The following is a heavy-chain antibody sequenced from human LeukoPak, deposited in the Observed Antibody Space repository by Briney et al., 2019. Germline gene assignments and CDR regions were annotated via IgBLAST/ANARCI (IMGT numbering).Heavy chain of an antibody. V-gene: IGHV3-23*01. CDR1: GFTFSSYA. CDR2: ISDSGDST. Sequence: GGSLRLSCAASGFTFSSYAMSWVRQAPGKGLECVSAISDSGDSTYSADSVKGRFTISRDNSKNMLYLQMNSLRAEDTAVYYCSKKGQNEDYGKPDWGQGTLVTVSS. J-gene: IGHJ4*02. CDR3: SKKGQNEDYGKPD. D-gene: IGHD4-17*01.